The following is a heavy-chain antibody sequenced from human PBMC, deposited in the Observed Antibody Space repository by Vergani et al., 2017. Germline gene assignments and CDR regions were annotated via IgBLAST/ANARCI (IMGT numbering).Heavy chain of an antibody. Sequence: QLQLQESGPGLVKPSETPSLSCRVSGDSISRSHYYWGFIRQPPGKGLEWIESISSSGSPYYNPTPESRHAFSVNTSKNLFSLRLKSVTATDTGMYYCSRPVGPSAIADGYHVWGQGTMVTVS. J-gene: IGHJ3*01. V-gene: IGHV4-39*02. CDR1: GDSISRSHYY. CDR2: ISSSGSP. D-gene: IGHD3-10*01. CDR3: SRPVGPSAIADGYHV.